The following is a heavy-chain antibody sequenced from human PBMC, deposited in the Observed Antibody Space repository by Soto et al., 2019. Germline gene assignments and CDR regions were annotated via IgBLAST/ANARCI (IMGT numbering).Heavy chain of an antibody. CDR3: AKESGIQLWFKQHSNYGMDV. V-gene: IGHV3-23*01. Sequence: PGGSLRLSCAASGFTFSSYAMSWVRQAPGKGLEWVSAISGSGGSTYYADSVKGRFTISRDNSKNTLYLQMNSLRAEDTAVYYCAKESGIQLWFKQHSNYGMDVWGQGTTVTVSS. D-gene: IGHD5-18*01. CDR2: ISGSGGST. J-gene: IGHJ6*02. CDR1: GFTFSSYA.